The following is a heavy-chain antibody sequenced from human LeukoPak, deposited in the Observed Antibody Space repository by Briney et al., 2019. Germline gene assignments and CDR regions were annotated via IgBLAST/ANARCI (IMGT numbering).Heavy chain of an antibody. CDR3: ATDGDDYVWGSYNY. Sequence: ASVKVSCKASGYTFTGYYMHWVRQAPGQGLEWMGGFDPEDGETIYAQKFQGRVTMTEDTSTDTAYMELSSLRSEDTAVYYCATDGDDYVWGSYNYWGQGTLVTVSS. D-gene: IGHD3-16*01. CDR1: GYTFTGYY. CDR2: FDPEDGET. J-gene: IGHJ4*02. V-gene: IGHV1-24*01.